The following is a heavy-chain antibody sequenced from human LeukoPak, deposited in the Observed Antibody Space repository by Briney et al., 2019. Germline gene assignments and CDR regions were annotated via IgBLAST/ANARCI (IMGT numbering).Heavy chain of an antibody. CDR3: ARNYYDSSGYKYAFDY. Sequence: AETLSLTCTVSGGSISNYYWSWIRQPAGKGLEWIGRIYTSGSTNCNPSLKSRVTMSIDTSKNQFSLKLSSVTAADTAVYYCARNYYDSSGYKYAFDYWGQGTLVTVSS. V-gene: IGHV4-4*07. J-gene: IGHJ4*02. CDR2: IYTSGST. CDR1: GGSISNYY. D-gene: IGHD3-22*01.